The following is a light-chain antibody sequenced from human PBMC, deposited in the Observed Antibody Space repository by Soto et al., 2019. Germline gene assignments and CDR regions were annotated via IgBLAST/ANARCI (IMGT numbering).Light chain of an antibody. J-gene: IGLJ2*01. Sequence: QCVLTQPPSVSAAPGQKVTISCSGSSSNIGNNYVSWYQQLPGTAPKLLIYENNKRPSGIPDRFSGSKSGTSATLGITGLQTGDEADYYCGTWDSSLSAGEVVFGGGTKLTVL. CDR1: SSNIGNNY. V-gene: IGLV1-51*02. CDR2: ENN. CDR3: GTWDSSLSAGEVV.